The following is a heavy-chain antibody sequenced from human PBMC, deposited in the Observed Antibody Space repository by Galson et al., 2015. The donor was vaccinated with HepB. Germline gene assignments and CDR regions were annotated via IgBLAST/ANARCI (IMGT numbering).Heavy chain of an antibody. J-gene: IGHJ1*01. D-gene: IGHD2-2*02. CDR3: ARDYCSSTSCYTLQH. Sequence: RQAPGKGLEWVAVIWYDGSNKYYADSVKGRFTISRDNSKNTLYLQMNSLRAEDTAVYYCARDYCSSTSCYTLQHWGQGTLVTVSS. CDR2: IWYDGSNK. V-gene: IGHV3-33*01.